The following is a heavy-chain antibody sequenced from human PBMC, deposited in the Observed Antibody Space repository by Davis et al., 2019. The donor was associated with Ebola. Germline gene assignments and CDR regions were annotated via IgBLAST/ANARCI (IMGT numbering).Heavy chain of an antibody. CDR2: INPHNGNT. D-gene: IGHD6-19*01. CDR1: GGTFSSYT. J-gene: IGHJ4*02. CDR3: ARDLVSGWYICDS. V-gene: IGHV1-18*01. Sequence: AASVKVSCKASGGTFSSYTITWVRQAPGQGLEWMGWINPHNGNTNYAQNVQGRVTLTTDTSTSTAYMELRSLRSDDTAVYYCARDLVSGWYICDSWGQGTLVSVSS.